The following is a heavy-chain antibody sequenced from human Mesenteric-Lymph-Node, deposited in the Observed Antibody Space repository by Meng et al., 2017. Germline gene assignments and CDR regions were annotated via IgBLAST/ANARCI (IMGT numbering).Heavy chain of an antibody. D-gene: IGHD2-8*02. CDR2: IKSKTDGGTT. CDR3: TTDHGVVELWWPPGTFY. CDR1: GFTVSSDY. J-gene: IGHJ4*02. Sequence: GESLKISCVVSGFTVSSDYMSWVRQAPGKGLEWVGRIKSKTDGGTTDYAAPVKGRFTISRDDSKNTLYLQMNSLKTEDTAVYYCTTDHGVVELWWPPGTFYWGQGTLVTVSS. V-gene: IGHV3-15*01.